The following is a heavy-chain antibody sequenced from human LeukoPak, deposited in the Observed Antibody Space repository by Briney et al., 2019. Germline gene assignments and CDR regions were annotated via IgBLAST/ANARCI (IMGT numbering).Heavy chain of an antibody. CDR2: IRSGGGYT. Sequence: PGGSLRLSCAASGFTFSSYAMSWVRQAPGEGLEWVSTIRSGGGYTYYADSVKGRFTISRDNSKNTLYLQMNSLRAEDTAVYNCAKSLYYYYYMDVWGKGTTVTVSS. CDR3: AKSLYYYYYMDV. J-gene: IGHJ6*03. CDR1: GFTFSSYA. V-gene: IGHV3-23*01.